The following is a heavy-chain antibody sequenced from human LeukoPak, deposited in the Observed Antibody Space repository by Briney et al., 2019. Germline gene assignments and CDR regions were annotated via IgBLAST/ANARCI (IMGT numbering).Heavy chain of an antibody. V-gene: IGHV3-23*01. CDR3: ANRPYGSGSYHLDY. CDR2: ISGSGGST. J-gene: IGHJ4*02. D-gene: IGHD3-10*01. Sequence: GGSLRLSCAASGFTFSSYAMSWVRQAPGKGLEWVSAISGSGGSTYYADSVKGRFTISRDNSKNTLYLQMNSLRAEDTAVYYCANRPYGSGSYHLDYWGQGTLVTLSS. CDR1: GFTFSSYA.